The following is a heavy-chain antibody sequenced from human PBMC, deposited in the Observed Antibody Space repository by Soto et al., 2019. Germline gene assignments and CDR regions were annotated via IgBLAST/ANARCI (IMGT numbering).Heavy chain of an antibody. Sequence: GGSLRLSFAASGFTVSSNYMSWVRQAPGKGLEWVSVIYSGGSTYYADSVKGRFTISRHNSKNTLYLQMNSLRAEDTAVYYCASGAAPTDYYYYYMDVWGKGTTVTVSS. V-gene: IGHV3-53*04. CDR1: GFTVSSNY. CDR2: IYSGGST. J-gene: IGHJ6*03. D-gene: IGHD4-17*01. CDR3: ASGAAPTDYYYYYMDV.